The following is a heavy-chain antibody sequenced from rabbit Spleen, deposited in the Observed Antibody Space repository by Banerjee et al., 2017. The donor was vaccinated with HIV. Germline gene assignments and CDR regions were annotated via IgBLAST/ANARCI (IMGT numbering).Heavy chain of an antibody. CDR2: IAGSSSDFT. J-gene: IGHJ6*01. D-gene: IGHD8-1*01. CDR3: ARDTGSSFSSYGMDL. Sequence: QSLEESGGDLVKPGASLTLSCKASGFSFSSSDYICWVRQAPGKGLEWISCIAGSSSDFTYSATWAKGRFTCSKTSSTTVTLQMTSLTVADTATYFCARDTGSSFSSYGMDLWGPGTLVTV. CDR1: GFSFSSSDY. V-gene: IGHV1S40*01.